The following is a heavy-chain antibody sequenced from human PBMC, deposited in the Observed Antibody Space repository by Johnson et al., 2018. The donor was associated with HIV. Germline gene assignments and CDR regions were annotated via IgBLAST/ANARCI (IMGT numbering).Heavy chain of an antibody. J-gene: IGHJ3*02. CDR3: ARELSHDAFDI. CDR1: GFTFNSYG. Sequence: VQLVESGGGVVQPGRSLRLSCAASGFTFNSYGMHWVRQAPGKGLEWVAVIWYDGSNKYYADSVKGRFTISRDNAKNTLYLQMNSLRAEDTAAYYCARELSHDAFDIWGQGTMVTVSS. D-gene: IGHD3-3*02. V-gene: IGHV3-33*01. CDR2: IWYDGSNK.